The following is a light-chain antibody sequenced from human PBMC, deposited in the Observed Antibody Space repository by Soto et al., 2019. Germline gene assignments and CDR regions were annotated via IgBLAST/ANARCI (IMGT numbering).Light chain of an antibody. Sequence: EILLTQSPGTLSVSPGEGVTLSCRASQVVSSNLAWYQQRPGQAPRLLIYGASTRANGIPARFSGSGSGTEFTLPISSLQSEDFAVYYCQQHNNWPPITFGQGTRLEIK. J-gene: IGKJ5*01. V-gene: IGKV3-15*01. CDR1: QVVSSN. CDR3: QQHNNWPPIT. CDR2: GAS.